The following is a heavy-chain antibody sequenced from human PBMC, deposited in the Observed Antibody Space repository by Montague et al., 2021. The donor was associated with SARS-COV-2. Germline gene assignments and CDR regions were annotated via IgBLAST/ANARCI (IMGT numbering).Heavy chain of an antibody. CDR2: INTSGST. D-gene: IGHD3-22*01. CDR1: GGSFSGYH. J-gene: IGHJ6*03. CDR3: ARGRIEVSMIVVVLTGASYYMDV. Sequence: SETLSLTCAVYGGSFSGYHWTWIRQSPGKGLEWIGEINTSGSTNYNPSLKSRITISGDTSENQFSLKLHSVTAADTAVYYCARGRIEVSMIVVVLTGASYYMDVWGKGTTVTVSS. V-gene: IGHV4-34*01.